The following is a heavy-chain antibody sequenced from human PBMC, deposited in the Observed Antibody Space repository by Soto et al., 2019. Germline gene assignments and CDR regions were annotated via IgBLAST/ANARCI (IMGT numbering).Heavy chain of an antibody. D-gene: IGHD3-3*01. J-gene: IGHJ6*03. CDR3: ARDSPPYYDFWSGYYNHYMDV. CDR1: GFPFSSYS. Sequence: GGSLRLSCAASGFPFSSYSMNWVRQAPGKGLEWVSSISSSSSYIYYADSVKGRFTISRDNAKNSLYLQMNSLRAEDTAVYYCARDSPPYYDFWSGYYNHYMDVWGKGTTVTVSS. V-gene: IGHV3-21*01. CDR2: ISSSSSYI.